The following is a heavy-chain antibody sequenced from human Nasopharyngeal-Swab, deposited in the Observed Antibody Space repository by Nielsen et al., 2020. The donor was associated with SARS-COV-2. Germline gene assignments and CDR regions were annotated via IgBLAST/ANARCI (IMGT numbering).Heavy chain of an antibody. Sequence: ETLSLTCTVSGGSISSSSYYWGWIRQPPGKGLEWIGSIYYSGSTYYNPSLKIRVTISVDTSKNQFSLKLSSVTAADTAVYYCVGSSWYGDYYYYYGMDVWGQGTTVTVSS. CDR2: IYYSGST. J-gene: IGHJ6*02. CDR3: VGSSWYGDYYYYYGMDV. D-gene: IGHD6-13*01. V-gene: IGHV4-39*07. CDR1: GGSISSSSYY.